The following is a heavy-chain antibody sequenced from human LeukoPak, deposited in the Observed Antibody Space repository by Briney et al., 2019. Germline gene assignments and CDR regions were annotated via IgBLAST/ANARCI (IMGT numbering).Heavy chain of an antibody. V-gene: IGHV3-23*01. CDR1: GSTFSSYT. D-gene: IGHD6-19*01. Sequence: PGGSLRLSCATSGSTFSSYTMNWVRQAPGKGLKWVSGISGSDGSTYYADSVKGRFTISRDNSKNTLYLQMNSLRVEDTAVYYCAKDPPGAGGDFDCWGQGTLVTVSS. J-gene: IGHJ4*02. CDR2: ISGSDGST. CDR3: AKDPPGAGGDFDC.